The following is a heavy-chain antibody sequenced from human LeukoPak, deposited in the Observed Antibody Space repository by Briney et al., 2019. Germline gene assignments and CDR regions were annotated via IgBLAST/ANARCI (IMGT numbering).Heavy chain of an antibody. CDR3: AKDRIVGATARLFDY. D-gene: IGHD1-26*01. V-gene: IGHV3-23*01. CDR1: GFTFSSYA. J-gene: IGHJ4*02. Sequence: GASLRLSCAASGFTFSSYAMSWVRQAPGKGLGWVSAISGSGGSTYYADSVKGRFTISRDNFKNTLYLQMNSLRAEDTAVYYCAKDRIVGATARLFDYWGQGTLVTVSS. CDR2: ISGSGGST.